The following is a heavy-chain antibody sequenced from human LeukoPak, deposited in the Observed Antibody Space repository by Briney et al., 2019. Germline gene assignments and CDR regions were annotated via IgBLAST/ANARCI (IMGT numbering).Heavy chain of an antibody. J-gene: IGHJ5*02. CDR3: ARAGGSGSYWNWFDP. V-gene: IGHV1-2*02. Sequence: ASVKVSCKASGYTFTGYYMHWVRQAPGQRLEWMGWINPNSGGTNYAQKFQGRVTMTRDTSISTAYMELSRLRSDDTAVYYCARAGGSGSYWNWFDPWGQGTLVTVSS. CDR1: GYTFTGYY. CDR2: INPNSGGT. D-gene: IGHD3-10*01.